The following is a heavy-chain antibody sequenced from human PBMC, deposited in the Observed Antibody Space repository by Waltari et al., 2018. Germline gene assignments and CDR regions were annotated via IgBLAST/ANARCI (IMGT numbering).Heavy chain of an antibody. CDR2: IYTSGST. D-gene: IGHD2-2*01. CDR3: AREAYQPSWFDP. J-gene: IGHJ5*02. V-gene: IGHV4-61*02. Sequence: QVQLQESGPGLVKPSQTLSLTCTVSGGSTRSGSYYWSWIRQPAGKGLEWIGRIYTSGSTNYNPSLKSRVTISVDTSKNQFSLKLSSVTAADTAVYYCAREAYQPSWFDPWGQGTLVTVSS. CDR1: GGSTRSGSYY.